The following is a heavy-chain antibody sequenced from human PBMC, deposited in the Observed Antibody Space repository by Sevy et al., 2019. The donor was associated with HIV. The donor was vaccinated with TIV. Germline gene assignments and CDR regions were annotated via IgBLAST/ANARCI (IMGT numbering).Heavy chain of an antibody. V-gene: IGHV4-38-2*02. J-gene: IGHJ5*02. CDR2: IYHSGST. Sequence: SETLSLTCTVSGYSISSGYYWGWIRQPPGKGLEWIGSIYHSGSTYYNPSLKSRVTISVDTSKNQFSLKRSSVTAADTAVYYCAREDYYDSSGYYYVGWFDPWGQGTLVTVSS. CDR3: AREDYYDSSGYYYVGWFDP. CDR1: GYSISSGYY. D-gene: IGHD3-22*01.